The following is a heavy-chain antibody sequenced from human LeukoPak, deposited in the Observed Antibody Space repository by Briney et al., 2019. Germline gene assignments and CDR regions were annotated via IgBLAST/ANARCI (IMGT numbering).Heavy chain of an antibody. V-gene: IGHV4-59*08. Sequence: SETLSLTCTVSGGSISSYYWSWIRQPPGKGLEWIGYIYYSGSTNYNPSLKSRVTISVDTSKNQFSLKLSSVTAADTAVYYCARPSRGLVPYPFDIWGQGTMVTVSS. CDR2: IYYSGST. J-gene: IGHJ3*02. CDR3: ARPSRGLVPYPFDI. D-gene: IGHD6-19*01. CDR1: GGSISSYY.